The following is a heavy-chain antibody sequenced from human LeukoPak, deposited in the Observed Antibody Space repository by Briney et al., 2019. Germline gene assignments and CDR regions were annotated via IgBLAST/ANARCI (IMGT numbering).Heavy chain of an antibody. Sequence: SETLSLTCTVSGGSISSYYWSWIRQPPGKGLEWIGEINHSGSTNYNPSLKSRVTISVDTSKNQFSLKLSSVTAADTAVYYCARVAAAGRGGKWFDPWGQGTLVTVSS. V-gene: IGHV4-34*01. CDR1: GGSISSYY. J-gene: IGHJ5*02. CDR2: INHSGST. CDR3: ARVAAAGRGGKWFDP. D-gene: IGHD6-13*01.